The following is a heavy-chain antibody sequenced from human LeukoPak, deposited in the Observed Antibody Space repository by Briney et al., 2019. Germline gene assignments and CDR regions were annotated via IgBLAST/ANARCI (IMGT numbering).Heavy chain of an antibody. V-gene: IGHV5-51*01. CDR3: AKVFYVGPLDC. D-gene: IGHD3-10*02. CDR1: GYNFTNYW. CDR2: IWPSDSET. J-gene: IGHJ4*02. Sequence: GESLKISCMGSGYNFTNYWIAWVRQMPGKGLEWMGIIWPSDSETRYNPSFQGQVTISADKSISTSYLQWSSLKASDTAMYYCAKVFYVGPLDCWGQGTLVGVSS.